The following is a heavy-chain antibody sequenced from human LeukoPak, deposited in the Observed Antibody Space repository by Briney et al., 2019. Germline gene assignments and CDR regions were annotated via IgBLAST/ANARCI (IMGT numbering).Heavy chain of an antibody. CDR3: ARVRGYCSSTSCYKNWFDP. CDR2: VYHSGTT. D-gene: IGHD2-2*02. Sequence: PSETLSLTCTVSGGSIRDYYWSWIRQPPGKGLEWIGYVYHSGTTNYNASLKSRVTIFLDTSMNQFSLKLSSVTAADTAVYYCARVRGYCSSTSCYKNWFDPWGQGTLVTVSS. J-gene: IGHJ5*02. V-gene: IGHV4-59*12. CDR1: GGSIRDYY.